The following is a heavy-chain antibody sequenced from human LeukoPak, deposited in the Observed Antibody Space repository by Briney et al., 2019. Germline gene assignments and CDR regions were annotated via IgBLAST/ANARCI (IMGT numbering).Heavy chain of an antibody. Sequence: SETLSLTCTVSGGSISSYYWSWIRQPPGKGLEWIGYIYYSGSANYNPSLKSRVTISVDTSKNQFSLKLSSVTAADTAVYYCARHGKDYYGSGSYALYYYYGMDVWGQGTTVTVSS. J-gene: IGHJ6*02. CDR3: ARHGKDYYGSGSYALYYYYGMDV. D-gene: IGHD3-10*01. CDR2: IYYSGSA. V-gene: IGHV4-59*08. CDR1: GGSISSYY.